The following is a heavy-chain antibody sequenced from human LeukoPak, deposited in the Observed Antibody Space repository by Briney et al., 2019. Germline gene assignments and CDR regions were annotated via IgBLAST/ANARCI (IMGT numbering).Heavy chain of an antibody. D-gene: IGHD5-12*01. J-gene: IGHJ6*02. CDR2: VNHSGST. CDR1: GFTFSDYY. V-gene: IGHV4-34*01. Sequence: GSLRLSCAASGFTFSDYYMSWIRQPPGRGLEWIGEVNHSGSTNYNPSLKSRVTISVDTSKNQFSLKLSSVTAADTAVFYCARATPSQYSAYDTVGYFYYAMDVWGQGTTVTVSS. CDR3: ARATPSQYSAYDTVGYFYYAMDV.